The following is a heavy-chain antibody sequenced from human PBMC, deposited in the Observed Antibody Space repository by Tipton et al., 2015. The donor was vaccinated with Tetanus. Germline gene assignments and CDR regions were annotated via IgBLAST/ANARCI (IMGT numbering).Heavy chain of an antibody. V-gene: IGHV4-34*09. CDR2: INHSGST. CDR3: ARDTYYGDPLGYFDL. D-gene: IGHD4-17*01. J-gene: IGHJ2*01. Sequence: TLSLTCAVYGGSFSGYYWSWIRQAPGKGLEWIGEINHSGSTNYNPSLKSRATISIDMSKNQFSLKLSSVTAADTAVYYCARDTYYGDPLGYFDLWGRGTLVTVSS. CDR1: GGSFSGYY.